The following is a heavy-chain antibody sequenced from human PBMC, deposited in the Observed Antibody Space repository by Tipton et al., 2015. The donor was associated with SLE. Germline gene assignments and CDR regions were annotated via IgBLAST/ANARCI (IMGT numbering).Heavy chain of an antibody. CDR2: IFYTGST. V-gene: IGHV4-59*11. CDR1: GASISSHY. J-gene: IGHJ6*02. D-gene: IGHD2-2*02. CDR3: ARSGGYCSSASCYTNYYYDGMDV. Sequence: TLSLTCTVSGASISSHYWSWIRQPPGRGLEWIGYIFYTGSTNYNPSLKSRVTISVDTSKNQFSLKLSSVTAADTAVYYCARSGGYCSSASCYTNYYYDGMDVWGQGSTVTVSS.